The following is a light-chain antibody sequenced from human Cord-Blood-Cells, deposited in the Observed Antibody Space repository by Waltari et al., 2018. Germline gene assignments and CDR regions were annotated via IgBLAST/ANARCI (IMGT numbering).Light chain of an antibody. J-gene: IGKJ1*01. CDR2: KAS. CDR3: QQYNSYPWT. CDR1: QSISSW. Sequence: DIQMTQSPSTLSASVGDRVTITCRASQSISSWLAWDQQKPGKAPKLLIYKASSLESGGPSRFSGSGSGTEFTLTISSLQPDDFATYYCQQYNSYPWTFGQGTKVEIK. V-gene: IGKV1-5*03.